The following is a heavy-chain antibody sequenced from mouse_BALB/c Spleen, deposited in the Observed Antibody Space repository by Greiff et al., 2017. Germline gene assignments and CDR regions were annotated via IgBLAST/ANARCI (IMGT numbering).Heavy chain of an antibody. CDR3: ASYDSRMDY. V-gene: IGHV14-1*02. J-gene: IGHJ4*01. CDR1: GFNIKDYY. D-gene: IGHD2-4*01. CDR2: IDPENGNT. Sequence: VQLKESGAELVRPGALVKLSCKASGFNIKDYYMHWVKQRPEQGLEWIGWIDPENGNTIYDPKFQGKASITADTSSNTAYLQLSSLTSEDTAVYYCASYDSRMDYWGQGTSVTVSS.